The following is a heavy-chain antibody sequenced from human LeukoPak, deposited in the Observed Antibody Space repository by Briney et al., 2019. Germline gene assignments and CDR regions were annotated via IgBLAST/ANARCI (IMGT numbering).Heavy chain of an antibody. CDR1: GYTFTSYG. CDR2: ISAYNGNT. V-gene: IGHV1-18*01. J-gene: IGHJ4*02. Sequence: SVKVSCKASGYTFTSYGISWVRQAPGQGLEWMGWISAYNGNTNYAQKLQGRVTMTTDTSTSTAYMELRSLRSDDTAVYYCAVGATSAHYFVNRGEGAPCTASP. CDR3: AVGATSAHYFVN. D-gene: IGHD1-26*01.